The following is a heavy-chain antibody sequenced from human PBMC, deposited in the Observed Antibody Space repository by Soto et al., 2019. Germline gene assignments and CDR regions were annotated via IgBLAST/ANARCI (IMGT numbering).Heavy chain of an antibody. V-gene: IGHV4-31*03. CDR2: IYGTGNM. CDR1: GGSISSGGYY. D-gene: IGHD3-9*01. J-gene: IGHJ2*01. CDR3: ARGTDTWFFAL. Sequence: PSETLSLTCTVSGGSISSGGYYWSWIRQHPGKGLEWIGYIYGTGNMYYNSSLKSRLTFSVDTSKNHFSLKLTSVTAADTAVYYCARGTDTWFFALWGRGTLVTVSS.